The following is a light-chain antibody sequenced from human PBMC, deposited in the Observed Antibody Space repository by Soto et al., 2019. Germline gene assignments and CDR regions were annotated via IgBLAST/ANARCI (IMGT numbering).Light chain of an antibody. V-gene: IGLV2-11*01. CDR2: DVS. CDR1: SNDVGGYNF. Sequence: QSALTQPRSVSGSPGQSVTISCTGTSNDVGGYNFVSWYQQHPGKVPKLFIYDVSRRPSGVPDRFSGPKSGNTASLTISGLQAEDEADYYCSSYAGSYTLVFGGGTKLTV. J-gene: IGLJ2*01. CDR3: SSYAGSYTLV.